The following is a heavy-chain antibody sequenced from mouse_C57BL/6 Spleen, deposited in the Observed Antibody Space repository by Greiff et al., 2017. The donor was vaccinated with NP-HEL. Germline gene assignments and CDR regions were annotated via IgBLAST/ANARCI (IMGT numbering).Heavy chain of an antibody. J-gene: IGHJ1*03. D-gene: IGHD1-1*01. CDR3: TSTGRYGSSHWYFDV. CDR2: IDPENGDT. CDR1: GFNIKDDY. Sequence: EVQLQQSGAELVRPGASVKLSCTASGFNIKDDYMHWVKQRPEQGLEWIGWIDPENGDTEYASKFQGKATITADTSSNTAYLQLSSLTSEDTAVYYCTSTGRYGSSHWYFDVWGTGTTVTVSS. V-gene: IGHV14-4*01.